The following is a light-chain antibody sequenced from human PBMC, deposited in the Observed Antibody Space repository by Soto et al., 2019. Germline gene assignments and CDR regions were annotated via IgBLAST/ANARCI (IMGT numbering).Light chain of an antibody. CDR1: SSDVGAYNY. V-gene: IGLV2-14*01. J-gene: IGLJ3*02. CDR2: EVT. Sequence: QSALTQPASVSGSPGQSITISCTGTSSDVGAYNYVSWYQQHSGKAPKLIIYEVTNRPSGVSNRFSASKSGNTASLTIFGLQAEDEADYYCSSYTSSSSWLFGGGTQLTVL. CDR3: SSYTSSSSWL.